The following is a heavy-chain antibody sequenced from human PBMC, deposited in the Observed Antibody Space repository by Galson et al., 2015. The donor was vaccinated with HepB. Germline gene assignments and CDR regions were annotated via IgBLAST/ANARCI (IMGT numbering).Heavy chain of an antibody. D-gene: IGHD3-3*01. CDR2: ISGTSKIT. CDR1: GFTFSSYA. J-gene: IGHJ4*02. Sequence: SLRLSCAASGFTFSSYALNWIRPSPGKALEWVSLISGTSKITHYADSVKGRFTVSRDNSNNMVFLQMDSLRAEDTAIYYCATMNRPITFFGVVALECWGLGTLVTVSS. CDR3: ATMNRPITFFGVVALEC. V-gene: IGHV3-23*01.